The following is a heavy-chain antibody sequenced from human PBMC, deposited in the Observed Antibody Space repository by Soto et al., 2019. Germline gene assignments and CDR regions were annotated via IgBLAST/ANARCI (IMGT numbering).Heavy chain of an antibody. D-gene: IGHD6-13*01. V-gene: IGHV1-3*01. J-gene: IGHJ4*02. CDR1: GYTFTSYA. CDR2: INAGNGNT. Sequence: ASVKVSCKASGYTFTSYAMHWVRQAPGQRLEWMGWINAGNGNTKYSQKFQGRVTITRDTSTSTVYMELSSLRSEDTAVYYCARDPYSSSWHFDYWGQGTLVTVPQ. CDR3: ARDPYSSSWHFDY.